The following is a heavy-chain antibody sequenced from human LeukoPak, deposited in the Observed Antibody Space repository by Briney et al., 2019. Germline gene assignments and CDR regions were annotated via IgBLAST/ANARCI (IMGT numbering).Heavy chain of an antibody. CDR1: GYTFTSYY. D-gene: IGHD5-24*01. CDR3: AGDFRYNPPVEYYYYGMDV. CDR2: INPSGGST. V-gene: IGHV1-46*01. Sequence: ASVKVSCKASGYTFTSYYMHWVRQAPGQGLEWMGIINPSGGSTRYAQKFQGRVTMTRDTSTSTVYMEVSSLRSEDTAVYYCAGDFRYNPPVEYYYYGMDVWGQGTTVTVSS. J-gene: IGHJ6*02.